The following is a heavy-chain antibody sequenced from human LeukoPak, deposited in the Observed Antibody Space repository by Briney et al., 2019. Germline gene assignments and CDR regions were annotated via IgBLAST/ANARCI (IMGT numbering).Heavy chain of an antibody. CDR1: GFTFSSYS. V-gene: IGHV3-48*01. CDR2: ISSSSSTI. D-gene: IGHD6-13*01. CDR3: ARGQQLGLFHYYYYYYMDV. J-gene: IGHJ6*03. Sequence: GGSLRLSCAASGFTFSSYSMNWVRQAPGKGLEWVSYISSSSSTIYYADSVKGRFTTSRDNAKNSLYLQMNSLRAEDTAVYYCARGQQLGLFHYYYYYYMDVWGKGTTVTVSS.